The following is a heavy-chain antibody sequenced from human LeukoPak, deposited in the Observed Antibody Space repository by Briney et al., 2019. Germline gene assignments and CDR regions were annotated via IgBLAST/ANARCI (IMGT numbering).Heavy chain of an antibody. J-gene: IGHJ5*02. Sequence: GASVKVSCKASGYTFSGYYMHWVRQAPGQGLEWMGRINPNSGGTNNVQKFQGRVSLTRDTSINTAYMELRRLRSDDTAVYYCARGGATAGTKYYWFAPWGQGTLVTVSS. CDR1: GYTFSGYY. CDR3: ARGGATAGTKYYWFAP. CDR2: INPNSGGT. D-gene: IGHD6-13*01. V-gene: IGHV1-2*06.